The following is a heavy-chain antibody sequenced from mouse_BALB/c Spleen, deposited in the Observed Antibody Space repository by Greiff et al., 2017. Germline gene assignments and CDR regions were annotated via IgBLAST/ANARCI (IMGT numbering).Heavy chain of an antibody. D-gene: IGHD1-1*01. Sequence: EVKVEESGGGLVKPGGSLKLSCAASGFAFSSYDMSWVRQTPEKRLEWVAYISSGGGSTYYPDTVKGRFTISRDNAKNTLYLQMSSLKSEDTAMYYCARSVVGDYAMDYWGQGTSVTVSS. V-gene: IGHV5-12-1*01. CDR3: ARSVVGDYAMDY. J-gene: IGHJ4*01. CDR1: GFAFSSYD. CDR2: ISSGGGST.